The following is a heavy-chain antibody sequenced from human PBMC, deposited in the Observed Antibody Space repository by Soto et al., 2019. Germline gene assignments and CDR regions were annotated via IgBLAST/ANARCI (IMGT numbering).Heavy chain of an antibody. Sequence: SVKVSCKASGGTFSSYSISWVRQAPGQGLEWMGGIIPIFGTANYAQKFQGRVTITADESTSTAYMELSSLRSEDTAVYYCAIEYSSSPPYYPIGYWGQGTLVTSPQ. CDR2: IIPIFGTA. J-gene: IGHJ4*02. V-gene: IGHV1-69*13. CDR1: GGTFSSYS. CDR3: AIEYSSSPPYYPIGY. D-gene: IGHD6-6*01.